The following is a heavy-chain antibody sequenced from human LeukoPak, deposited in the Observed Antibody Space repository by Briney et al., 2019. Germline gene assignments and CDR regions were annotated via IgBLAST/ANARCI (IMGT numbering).Heavy chain of an antibody. CDR1: GFTFSSYS. D-gene: IGHD6-13*01. Sequence: PGGSLRLSCAASGFTFSSYSMNWVRQAPGKGLEWVSYISSSSSTIYYADSVKGRFTISRDNAENSLYLQMNSLRAEDTAVYYCARGLAAAGNYYGMDVWGQGTTVTVSS. J-gene: IGHJ6*02. V-gene: IGHV3-48*01. CDR2: ISSSSSTI. CDR3: ARGLAAAGNYYGMDV.